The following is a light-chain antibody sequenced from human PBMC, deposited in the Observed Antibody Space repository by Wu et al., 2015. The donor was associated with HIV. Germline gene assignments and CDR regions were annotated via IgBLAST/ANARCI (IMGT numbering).Light chain of an antibody. CDR3: HQYNDWPQT. Sequence: EIVMTQSPVTLSVSPGESATLSCRASQTVKNNLAWSQQRPGQAPRLLIYDASTRATGIPARFTGRGSGTEFTLTISSMQSEDFAVYYCHQYNDWPQTFGRGLRWKS. V-gene: IGKV3-15*01. CDR1: QTVKNN. CDR2: DAS. J-gene: IGKJ1*01.